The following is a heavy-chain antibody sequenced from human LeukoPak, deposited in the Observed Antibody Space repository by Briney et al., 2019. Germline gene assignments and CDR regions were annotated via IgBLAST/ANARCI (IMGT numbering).Heavy chain of an antibody. V-gene: IGHV1-2*02. CDR1: GYTFTSYD. Sequence: ASVKVSCKASGYTFTSYDINWVRQATGQGLEWMGWINPNSGGTNYAQKFQGRVTMTRDTSISTAYMELSRLRSDDTAVYYCAREAYPLAYYYDSSGCPSGYDAFDIWGQGTMVTVSS. CDR3: AREAYPLAYYYDSSGCPSGYDAFDI. CDR2: INPNSGGT. J-gene: IGHJ3*02. D-gene: IGHD3-22*01.